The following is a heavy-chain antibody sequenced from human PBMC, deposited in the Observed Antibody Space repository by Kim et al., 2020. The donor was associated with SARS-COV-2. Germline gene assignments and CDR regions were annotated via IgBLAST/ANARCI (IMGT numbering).Heavy chain of an antibody. CDR3: ARGGRNSCGVDY. CDR2: IYSGGST. V-gene: IGHV3-53*01. J-gene: IGHJ4*02. Sequence: GGSLRLSCAASGFTVSSNYMSWVRQAPGKGLEWVSVIYSGGSTYYADSVKGRFTISRDNSKNTLYLHMNSLRAEDTAVYYCARGGRNSCGVDYWGQGTLVTVSS. CDR1: GFTVSSNY. D-gene: IGHD5-18*01.